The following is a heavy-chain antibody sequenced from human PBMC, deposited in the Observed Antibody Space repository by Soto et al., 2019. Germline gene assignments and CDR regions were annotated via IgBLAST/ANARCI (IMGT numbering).Heavy chain of an antibody. J-gene: IGHJ4*02. CDR1: GFTVSTYW. CDR2: INQDGSEK. V-gene: IGHV3-7*01. Sequence: EVQLMESGGGLVQPGGSLRLSCAASGFTVSTYWMDWVRQTPGKGLEWVANINQDGSEKNYVDSVKGRLTVYRDNAKNSLYLQMSSLTAEDSALYYCSRSLNSWGQGTLVTVSS. CDR3: SRSLNS.